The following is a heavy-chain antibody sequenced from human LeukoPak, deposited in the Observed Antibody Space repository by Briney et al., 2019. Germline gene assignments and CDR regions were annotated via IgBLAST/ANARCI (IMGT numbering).Heavy chain of an antibody. J-gene: IGHJ4*02. D-gene: IGHD6-13*01. Sequence: PSETLSLTCTVAGGSISSYYWSWIRQPPGKGLEWIGYIYTSGVTNYNPSLKRRVTISVDTSKNKFSLQLSSVTAADTAVYYCARQIAAAGTYFDYWGQGTLVTVSS. V-gene: IGHV4-4*09. CDR2: IYTSGVT. CDR1: GGSISSYY. CDR3: ARQIAAAGTYFDY.